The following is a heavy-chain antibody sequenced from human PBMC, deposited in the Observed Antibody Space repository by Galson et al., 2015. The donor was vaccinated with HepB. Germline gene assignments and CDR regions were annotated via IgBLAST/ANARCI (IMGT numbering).Heavy chain of an antibody. CDR2: INPRSGDT. V-gene: IGHV1-2*06. D-gene: IGHD3-22*01. CDR3: ARDAIWSDDSTGYPNQFNYHGMTV. Sequence: SVKVSCKAFGYTFILYYIHWVREVPGQGLEWMGRINPRSGDTNYAQTFQGRVTVTRDTSSSTAHMELSSLRFDATAICYCARDAIWSDDSTGYPNQFNYHGMTVWGQGTTVPVSS. J-gene: IGHJ6*02. CDR1: GYTFILYY.